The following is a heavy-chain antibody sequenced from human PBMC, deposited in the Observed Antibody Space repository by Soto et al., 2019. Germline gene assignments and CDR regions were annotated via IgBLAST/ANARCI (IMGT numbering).Heavy chain of an antibody. CDR3: ARAGYSSGWLTEYYFDY. CDR1: GCSISSYY. J-gene: IGHJ4*02. V-gene: IGHV4-59*01. Sequence: SETLSLTCTVSGCSISSYYWSWIRQPPGKGLEWIGYIYYSGSTNYNPSLKSRVTISVDTSKNQFSLKLSSVTAADTAVYYCARAGYSSGWLTEYYFDYWGQGTLVTVSS. CDR2: IYYSGST. D-gene: IGHD6-19*01.